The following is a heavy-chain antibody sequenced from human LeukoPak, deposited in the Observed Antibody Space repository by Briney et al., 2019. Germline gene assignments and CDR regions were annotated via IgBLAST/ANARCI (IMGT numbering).Heavy chain of an antibody. V-gene: IGHV4-59*01. J-gene: IGHJ4*02. Sequence: SETLSLTCTVSGGSISSYYWSWIRQPPGKGLEWIGYIYYSGSTNYNPSLKSRVTISVDTSKNQFSLKLSSVTAADTAMYYCARVSGYDWESFYDHWGQGSLVTVSS. CDR3: ARVSGYDWESFYDH. CDR2: IYYSGST. CDR1: GGSISSYY. D-gene: IGHD5-12*01.